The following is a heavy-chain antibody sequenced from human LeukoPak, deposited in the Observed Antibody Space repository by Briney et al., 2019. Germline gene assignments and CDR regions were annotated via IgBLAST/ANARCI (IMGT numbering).Heavy chain of an antibody. CDR3: ALPGIAAAGTDY. Sequence: GGSLRLSCAASGFTFSSYGMHWVRQAPGKGLEWVAVIWYDGSNKYYADSVKGRFTISRDNSKNTLYLQMNSLRAEDTAVYYCALPGIAAAGTDYWGQGTLVTVSS. CDR2: IWYDGSNK. J-gene: IGHJ4*02. D-gene: IGHD6-13*01. CDR1: GFTFSSYG. V-gene: IGHV3-33*01.